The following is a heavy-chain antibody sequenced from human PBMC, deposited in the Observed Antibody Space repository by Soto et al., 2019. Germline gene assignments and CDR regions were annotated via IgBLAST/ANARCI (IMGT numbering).Heavy chain of an antibody. V-gene: IGHV3-30-3*01. CDR3: ARGYSGSYFWFDP. CDR2: ISYDGSNK. J-gene: IGHJ5*02. D-gene: IGHD1-26*01. CDR1: GFTFSSYA. Sequence: QVQLVESGGGVVQPGRSLRLSCAASGFTFSSYAMHWVRQAPGKGLEWVAVISYDGSNKYYADSVKGRFTISRDNSKNTLYLQMNSLRAEDTAVYYCARGYSGSYFWFDPWGQGTLVTVSS.